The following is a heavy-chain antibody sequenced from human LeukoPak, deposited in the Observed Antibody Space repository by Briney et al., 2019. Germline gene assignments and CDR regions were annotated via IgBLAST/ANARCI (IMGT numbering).Heavy chain of an antibody. CDR1: GGSFSGYY. J-gene: IGHJ4*02. D-gene: IGHD3-10*01. CDR3: ARARDYYGAGDH. Sequence: SETLSLTCAVYGGSFSGYYWSWIRQPPGKGLEWIGEINHSGSTNYNPSLKSRVTTSEDTSKNQFSLKLSSVTAADTAVYYCARARDYYGAGDHWGQGTLVAVSS. V-gene: IGHV4-34*01. CDR2: INHSGST.